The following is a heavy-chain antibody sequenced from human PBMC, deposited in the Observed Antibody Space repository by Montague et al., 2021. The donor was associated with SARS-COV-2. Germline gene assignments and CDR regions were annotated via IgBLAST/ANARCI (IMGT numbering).Heavy chain of an antibody. D-gene: IGHD5-18*01. V-gene: IGHV2-70*11. CDR3: ALETPMVTFLA. Sequence: PALGTPTQTLTLTCTFSRFSLRTSGMCVSWIRQPPGKALEWLARIDWDDDKYYSTSLKTRLTISKDTSKNQVVLTMTNMDPVDTATYYCALETPMVTFLAWGQGTLVTVSS. J-gene: IGHJ5*02. CDR1: RFSLRTSGMC. CDR2: IDWDDDK.